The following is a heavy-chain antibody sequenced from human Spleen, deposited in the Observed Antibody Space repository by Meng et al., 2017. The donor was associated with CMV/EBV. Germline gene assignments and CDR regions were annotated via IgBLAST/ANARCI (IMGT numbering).Heavy chain of an antibody. V-gene: IGHV3-21*01. J-gene: IGHJ4*02. Sequence: FTFSSYTMNWVRQAPGKGLEWVSSISSSSTYIFYADSVKGRFTISRDNARNSVFLQMNSLRAEDTAVYYCARDLPYCSSTTCYLWDCWGQGTLVTVSS. CDR2: ISSSSTYI. D-gene: IGHD2-2*01. CDR3: ARDLPYCSSTTCYLWDC. CDR1: FTFSSYT.